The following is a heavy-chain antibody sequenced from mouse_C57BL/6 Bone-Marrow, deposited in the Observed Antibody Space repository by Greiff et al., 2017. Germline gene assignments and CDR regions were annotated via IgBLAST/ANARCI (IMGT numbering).Heavy chain of an antibody. Sequence: VKLQESGPGLVAPSQSLSITCTVSGFSLTSYGVDWVRQSPGKGLEWLGVIWGVGRTNYNSALNSRLSISKDNSKSQVFLKRNSLQTDDTAMYYCARYGKGYAMDYWGQGTSVTVSS. D-gene: IGHD2-1*01. J-gene: IGHJ4*01. CDR3: ARYGKGYAMDY. CDR1: GFSLTSYG. V-gene: IGHV2-6*01. CDR2: IWGVGRT.